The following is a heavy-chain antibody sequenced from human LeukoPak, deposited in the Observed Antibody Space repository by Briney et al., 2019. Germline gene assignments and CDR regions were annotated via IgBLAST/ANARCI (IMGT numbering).Heavy chain of an antibody. V-gene: IGHV1-69*04. CDR3: ARDNPPYCNGGSCYSY. J-gene: IGHJ4*02. Sequence: GASVNVSCKSSVGTFSSYAISWVRHAPGQGLEWMGRIIPILGVANYAQNFQGRVTVTADESTGTAYMELRSLRSDDTAIYYCARDNPPYCNGGSCYSYWGQGTLVTVSS. CDR1: VGTFSSYA. D-gene: IGHD2-15*01. CDR2: IIPILGVA.